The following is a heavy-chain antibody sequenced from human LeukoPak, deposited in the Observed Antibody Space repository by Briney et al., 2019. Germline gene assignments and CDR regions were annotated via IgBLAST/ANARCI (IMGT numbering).Heavy chain of an antibody. CDR2: VNPKSGGT. J-gene: IGHJ4*02. CDR1: GYTFTDYY. CDR3: ARGDSVRLGELSWEHYYFDY. D-gene: IGHD3-16*02. V-gene: IGHV1-2*02. Sequence: ASVKVSCKASGYTFTDYYIHWVRQAPGQGLEWMGWVNPKSGGTNYAQRFQGRVTMTRYTSITTAYMELGSLSSDDTAVYYCARGDSVRLGELSWEHYYFDYWGQGTLVTVSS.